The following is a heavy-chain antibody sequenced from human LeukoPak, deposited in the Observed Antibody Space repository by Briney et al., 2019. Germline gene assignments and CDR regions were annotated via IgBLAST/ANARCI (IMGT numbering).Heavy chain of an antibody. CDR1: GGSISSSSYY. Sequence: SETLSLTCTVSGGSISSSSYYWGWIRQPPGKGLEWIGSIYYSGSTYYNPSLKSRVTISVDTSKNQFSLKLSSVTAADTAVYYCASRYCSSTSCYGWFDLWGQGTLVTVSS. CDR3: ASRYCSSTSCYGWFDL. D-gene: IGHD2-2*01. J-gene: IGHJ5*02. CDR2: IYYSGST. V-gene: IGHV4-39*01.